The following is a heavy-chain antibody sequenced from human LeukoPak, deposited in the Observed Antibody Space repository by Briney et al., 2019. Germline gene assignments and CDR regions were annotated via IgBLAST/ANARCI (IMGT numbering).Heavy chain of an antibody. V-gene: IGHV1-46*01. Sequence: ASVKVSCKASGYTFTSYYMHWVRQPPGQGLQWMGIINPSGGRTNYAPKFQGRVTMTRDTATSTVYMELSSLRSEDTAVYYCVRDGEVIIKPAASFPHDAFDIWGQGTMVIVSS. CDR3: VRDGEVIIKPAASFPHDAFDI. CDR1: GYTFTSYY. J-gene: IGHJ3*02. CDR2: INPSGGRT. D-gene: IGHD3-10*01.